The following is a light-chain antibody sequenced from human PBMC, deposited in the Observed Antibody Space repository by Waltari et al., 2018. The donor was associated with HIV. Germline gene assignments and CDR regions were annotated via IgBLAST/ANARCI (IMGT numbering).Light chain of an antibody. CDR2: KDT. CDR3: QSADTSGKYVV. V-gene: IGLV3-25*03. Sequence: SYELTQSSSVSVSPGQTATITCSGDALTKQHAYWYHQRPGQAPLLVIFKDTERPSGVPERFSGSSSGTTVTLKISGVEAEDEGDYYCQSADTSGKYVVFGGVTKVTVL. J-gene: IGLJ2*01. CDR1: ALTKQH.